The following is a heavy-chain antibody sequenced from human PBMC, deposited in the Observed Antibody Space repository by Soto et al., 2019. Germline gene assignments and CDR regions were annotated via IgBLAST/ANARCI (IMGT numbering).Heavy chain of an antibody. CDR1: GFRFSTKA. Sequence: EVQLLESGGGLVQPGGSLRRSCAASGFRFSTKAMTWVRQAPGKGLEWVASIIGNGGSTFYADSVKGRFTVSRDDSKNMLYLQMNSLRAEDTALYHCGKDVTATSGYYDYRGPGNLVTVSS. CDR2: IIGNGGST. J-gene: IGHJ4*02. CDR3: GKDVTATSGYYDY. V-gene: IGHV3-23*01. D-gene: IGHD3-22*01.